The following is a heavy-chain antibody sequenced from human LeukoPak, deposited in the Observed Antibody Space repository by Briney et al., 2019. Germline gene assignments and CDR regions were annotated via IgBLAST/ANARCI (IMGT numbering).Heavy chain of an antibody. CDR1: GGYISSYY. D-gene: IGHD3-10*01. J-gene: IGHJ4*02. CDR2: AHYSEST. Sequence: SETLSLTCTVSGGYISSYYWSWIRQPPGKGLEWIAYAHYSESTNYNPSLKSRVSISVDTSKKQFSLKLSSVTAADSALYYCARVREGSGSYYLFDYWGQGTLVTVSS. CDR3: ARVREGSGSYYLFDY. V-gene: IGHV4-59*01.